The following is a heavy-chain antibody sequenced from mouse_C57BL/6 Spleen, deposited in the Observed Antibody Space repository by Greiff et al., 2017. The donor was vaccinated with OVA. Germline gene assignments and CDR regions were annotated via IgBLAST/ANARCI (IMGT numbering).Heavy chain of an antibody. CDR3: ARPYWEWFAY. CDR1: GFTFSDYG. CDR2: ISSGSSTI. J-gene: IGHJ3*01. D-gene: IGHD4-1*01. Sequence: EVKLMESGGGLVKPGGSLKLSCAASGFTFSDYGMHWVRQAPEKGLEWVAYISSGSSTIYYADKVKGRFTISRDNAKNTLFLQMTSLRSEDTAMYYCARPYWEWFAYWGQGTLVTVSA. V-gene: IGHV5-17*01.